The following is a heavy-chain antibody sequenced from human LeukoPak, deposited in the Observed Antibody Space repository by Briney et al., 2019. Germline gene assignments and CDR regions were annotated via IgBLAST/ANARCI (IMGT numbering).Heavy chain of an antibody. CDR1: GFLFNSYG. Sequence: GGSLRLSCAASGFLFNSYGMSWVRQAPGKGLEWVSAISGSGGSTYYADSVKGRFTISRDNSKNTLYLQMNSLRAEDTAVYYCAKDRVLIAVAGVFDYWGQGTLVTVSS. J-gene: IGHJ4*02. CDR2: ISGSGGST. D-gene: IGHD6-19*01. CDR3: AKDRVLIAVAGVFDY. V-gene: IGHV3-23*01.